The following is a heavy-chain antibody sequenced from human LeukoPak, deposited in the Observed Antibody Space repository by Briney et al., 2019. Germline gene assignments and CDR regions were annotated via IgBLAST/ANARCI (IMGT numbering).Heavy chain of an antibody. D-gene: IGHD6-6*01. Sequence: ASVKVSCKASGHTFSGYYMHWVRQAPGQGLEWMGWINPNSGGTNYAQKFQGRVTMTRDTSISTAYMELSRLRSDDTAVYYCARDRSSSPVGYYFDYWGQGTLVTVSS. V-gene: IGHV1-2*02. CDR2: INPNSGGT. CDR3: ARDRSSSPVGYYFDY. CDR1: GHTFSGYY. J-gene: IGHJ4*02.